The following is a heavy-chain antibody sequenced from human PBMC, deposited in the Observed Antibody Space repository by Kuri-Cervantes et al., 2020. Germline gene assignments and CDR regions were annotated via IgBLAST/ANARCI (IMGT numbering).Heavy chain of an antibody. Sequence: GGSLRLSCAASGFTFDDYAMHWVRQAPGKGLEWVSGISWNSGSIGYADSVKGRFTISRDNSKNTLYLQMNSLRAEDTAVYYCARDGRAAAVGYYYYMDVWGKGTTVTVSS. CDR1: GFTFDDYA. J-gene: IGHJ6*03. CDR3: ARDGRAAAVGYYYYMDV. D-gene: IGHD6-13*01. V-gene: IGHV3-9*01. CDR2: ISWNSGSI.